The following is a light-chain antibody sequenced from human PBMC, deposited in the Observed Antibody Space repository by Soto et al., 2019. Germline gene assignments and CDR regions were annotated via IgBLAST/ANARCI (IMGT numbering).Light chain of an antibody. V-gene: IGKV1-33*01. Sequence: DIQMTQSPSSLSASVGDRVTITCQASQDISNYLNWYQQKPGKAPKLLIYDASNLETGVPSGFSGSGSGTDFTFTISRLQTEDIATYYCKQYDNLAPTFGQGTRLEIK. CDR3: KQYDNLAPT. CDR1: QDISNY. CDR2: DAS. J-gene: IGKJ5*01.